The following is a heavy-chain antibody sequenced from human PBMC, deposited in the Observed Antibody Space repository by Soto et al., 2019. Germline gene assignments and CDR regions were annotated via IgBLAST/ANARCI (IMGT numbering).Heavy chain of an antibody. CDR1: GFSLSTSGAA. V-gene: IGHV2-5*02. J-gene: IGHJ5*02. Sequence: QINLIESGPTLVKPTQTLTLTCTFSGFSLSTSGAAVGWVRQPPGRALECLALFYWDGDKRYNASLGNRLTITKDTSMNQVVLTLTNVDPADTATYYCAHRATMTIFGLIIDNGIWFDPRGQGTRVIVSS. CDR2: FYWDGDK. D-gene: IGHD3-3*01. CDR3: AHRATMTIFGLIIDNGIWFDP.